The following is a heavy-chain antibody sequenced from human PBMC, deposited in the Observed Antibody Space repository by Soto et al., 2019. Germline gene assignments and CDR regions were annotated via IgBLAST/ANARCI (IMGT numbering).Heavy chain of an antibody. CDR3: AKTLGFCTITSCYGSNLYLGL. CDR1: GFTFSSYA. V-gene: IGHV3-23*01. J-gene: IGHJ2*01. Sequence: EVQLLESGGGLVQPGGSLRLSCAASGFTFSSYAMSWVRQAPGKGLEWVSGISGSGDNTNHADSVKGRFTISRDNSKNTLYLQVNSLRAEDTAVYYCAKTLGFCTITSCYGSNLYLGLWGRGTLVTVSS. CDR2: ISGSGDNT. D-gene: IGHD2-2*01.